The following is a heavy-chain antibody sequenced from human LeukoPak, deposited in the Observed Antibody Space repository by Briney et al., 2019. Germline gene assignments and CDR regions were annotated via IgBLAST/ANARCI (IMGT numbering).Heavy chain of an antibody. J-gene: IGHJ4*02. CDR3: PTLRGVY. D-gene: IGHD3-10*01. CDR2: IETETDGGTA. Sequence: GGSLRLSCAASGFTFNNYAMSWVRQAPGKGLEWVGRIETETDGGTADYAAPVKGRFSISRDDSNNTLYLQMNSLKTEDTAMYYCPTLRGVYWGQGTLVTVSS. V-gene: IGHV3-15*04. CDR1: GFTFNNYA.